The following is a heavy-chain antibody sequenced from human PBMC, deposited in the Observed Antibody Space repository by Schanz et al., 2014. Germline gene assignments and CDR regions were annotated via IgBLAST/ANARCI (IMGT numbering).Heavy chain of an antibody. D-gene: IGHD6-13*01. J-gene: IGHJ4*02. CDR2: IIPILGIA. Sequence: QVQLVQSGAEVKKPGSSVKVSCKASGGTFSSYSISWVRQAPGQGLEWMGRIIPILGIANYAQEFQGRVTITADKTTFTAYMDVSTLGTEDTAVYYCAASGAGYSSSWGFDYWGQGTLVTVSS. CDR1: GGTFSSYS. CDR3: AASGAGYSSSWGFDY. V-gene: IGHV1-69*02.